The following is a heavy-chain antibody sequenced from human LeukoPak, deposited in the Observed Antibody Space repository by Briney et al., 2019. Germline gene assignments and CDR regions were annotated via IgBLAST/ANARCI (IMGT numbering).Heavy chain of an antibody. CDR1: GFTFSSNW. V-gene: IGHV3-7*01. CDR3: ARRYFDY. CDR2: IKQDGSEK. J-gene: IGHJ4*02. Sequence: PGGSLRLSCAAPGFTFSSNWMSWVRQAPGKGLEWVANIKQDGSEKYYVDSVKGRFTISRDNAKNSLYLQMNSLRAEDTAVYYCARRYFDYWGQGTLVTVSS.